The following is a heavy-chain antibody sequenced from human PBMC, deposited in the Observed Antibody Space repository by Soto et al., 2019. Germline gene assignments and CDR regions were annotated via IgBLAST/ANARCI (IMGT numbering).Heavy chain of an antibody. CDR2: ISYDGSNK. J-gene: IGHJ5*02. V-gene: IGHV3-30*18. Sequence: PGGSLRLSCAASGFTFSSYGMHWVRQAPGKGLEWVAVISYDGSNKYYADSVKGRFTISRDNSKNTLYLQMNSLRAEDTAVYYCAKDAVVPAAIIRSGDSGYDSGWFDPWGQGTLVTVSS. CDR3: AKDAVVPAAIIRSGDSGYDSGWFDP. D-gene: IGHD2-2*01. CDR1: GFTFSSYG.